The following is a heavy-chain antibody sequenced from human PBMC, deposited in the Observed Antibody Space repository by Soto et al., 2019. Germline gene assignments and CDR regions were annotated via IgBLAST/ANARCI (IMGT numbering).Heavy chain of an antibody. D-gene: IGHD3-22*01. V-gene: IGHV4-39*01. CDR2: IYYSGST. CDR3: ARPTHYDSSGYYGVHGYFDL. CDR1: GGSISSSSYY. J-gene: IGHJ2*01. Sequence: QLQLQESGPGLVKPSETLSLTCTVSGGSISSSSYYWGWIRQPPGKGLEWIGSIYYSGSTYYNPSLKSRVTISVDTSKNQFSLKLSSVTAADTAVYYCARPTHYDSSGYYGVHGYFDLWGRGTLVTVSS.